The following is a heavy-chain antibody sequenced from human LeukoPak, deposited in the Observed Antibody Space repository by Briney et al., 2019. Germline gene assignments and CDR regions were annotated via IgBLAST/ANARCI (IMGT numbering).Heavy chain of an antibody. CDR3: TSHDKHYYYYMDV. Sequence: GGSLRLSCAASGFTFRNAWITWVRQAPGKGLEWVGRIRSKANSYATAYAASVKGRFTISRGDSKNTAYLQMNSLKTEDTAVYYCTSHDKHYYYYMDVWGKGTTVTVSS. V-gene: IGHV3-73*01. J-gene: IGHJ6*03. CDR1: GFTFRNAW. CDR2: IRSKANSYAT. D-gene: IGHD3-9*01.